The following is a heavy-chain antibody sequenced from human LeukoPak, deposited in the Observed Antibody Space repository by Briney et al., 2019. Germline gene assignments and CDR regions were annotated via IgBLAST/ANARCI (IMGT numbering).Heavy chain of an antibody. Sequence: SETLSLTCTVSGGSISSYYWSWIRQPPGKGLEWIGYIYYSGSTNYNPSLKSRVTMSVDTSKNQFSLKLSSVTAADTAVYYCAREGLAVAGLDYWGQGTLVTVSS. CDR3: AREGLAVAGLDY. CDR1: GGSISSYY. CDR2: IYYSGST. J-gene: IGHJ4*02. D-gene: IGHD6-19*01. V-gene: IGHV4-59*12.